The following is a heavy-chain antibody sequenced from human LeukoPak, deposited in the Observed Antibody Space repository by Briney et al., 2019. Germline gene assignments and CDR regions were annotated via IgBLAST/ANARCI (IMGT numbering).Heavy chain of an antibody. CDR1: GGSISSGGYY. CDR3: ARDRLHCSGGSCYSGDYYFDY. J-gene: IGHJ4*02. CDR2: IYYSGST. V-gene: IGHV4-31*03. Sequence: SETLSLTCTASGGSISSGGYYWSWIRQHPGKGLEWIGYIYYSGSTYYNPSLKSRVTISVDTSKNQFSLKLSSVTAADTAVYYCARDRLHCSGGSCYSGDYYFDYWGQGTLVTVSS. D-gene: IGHD2-15*01.